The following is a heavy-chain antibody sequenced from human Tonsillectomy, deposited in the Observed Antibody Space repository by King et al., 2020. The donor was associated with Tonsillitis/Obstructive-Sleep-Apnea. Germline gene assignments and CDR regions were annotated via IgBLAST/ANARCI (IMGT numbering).Heavy chain of an antibody. J-gene: IGHJ4*02. V-gene: IGHV4-39*01. D-gene: IGHD3-3*01. Sequence: QLQESGPGLVKPSETLSLTCTVFGGPISSGSYYWGWIRQPPGKGLEWIGSIYHSGRTYYNPSLKSRVTISVDTSKNQFSLKLSSVTAADTAVYYCARQVDLEWLLYFDNWGQGTLVTVSS. CDR1: GGPISSGSYY. CDR2: IYHSGRT. CDR3: ARQVDLEWLLYFDN.